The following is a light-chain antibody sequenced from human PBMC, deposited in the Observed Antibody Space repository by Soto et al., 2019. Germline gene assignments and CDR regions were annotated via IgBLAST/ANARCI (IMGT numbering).Light chain of an antibody. V-gene: IGLV2-14*01. CDR2: DVS. CDR1: SSDVGAYDY. CDR3: CSFTTSSTYV. J-gene: IGLJ1*01. Sequence: QSVLTQPASVSGSPGQSITISCTGTSSDVGAYDYVSWYQQPPGKAPQLMIYDVSNRPSGVSNRFSGSKSGNTASLTISGLQAEDEADYYCCSFTTSSTYVFGTGTKLTVL.